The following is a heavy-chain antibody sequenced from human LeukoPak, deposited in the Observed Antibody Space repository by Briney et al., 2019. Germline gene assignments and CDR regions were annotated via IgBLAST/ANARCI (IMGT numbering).Heavy chain of an antibody. CDR1: GYTFTSYY. D-gene: IGHD2-21*02. CDR2: INPSGGST. Sequence: ASVKVSCKASGYTFTSYYMHWVRQAPGQGLEWMGIINPSGGSTSYAQKFQGRVTMTRDTSTSTVYMELSSLRSEDTAVYYCARDWAYCGGDCYSGYSQHWGQGTLVTVSS. V-gene: IGHV1-46*01. J-gene: IGHJ1*01. CDR3: ARDWAYCGGDCYSGYSQH.